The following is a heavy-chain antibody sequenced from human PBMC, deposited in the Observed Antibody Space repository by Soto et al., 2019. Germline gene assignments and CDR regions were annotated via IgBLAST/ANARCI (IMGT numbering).Heavy chain of an antibody. CDR1: GDSVSSNSAA. Sequence: QVQLQESGPGLGKPSQTLSLTCAISGDSVSSNSAAWNWIRQSPSRGLEWLGRTYYRSRWYNDYAVPVRSRITVNADTSKNQFSLQLTSVTPEDTAVYYCAGTTSYQWYYMDVWGKGTTVTVSS. D-gene: IGHD1-7*01. J-gene: IGHJ6*03. CDR2: TYYRSRWYN. CDR3: AGTTSYQWYYMDV. V-gene: IGHV6-1*01.